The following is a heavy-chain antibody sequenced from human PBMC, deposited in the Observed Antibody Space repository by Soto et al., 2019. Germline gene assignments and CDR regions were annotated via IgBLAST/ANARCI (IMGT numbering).Heavy chain of an antibody. V-gene: IGHV3-23*01. CDR2: ISPTGGTT. CDR1: GFIFRIYD. CDR3: PRRAPELSPAVRYFDS. J-gene: IGHJ4*03. D-gene: IGHD1-7*01. Sequence: GGSLRLSCATSGFIFRIYDMGWVRQAPGKGLEGVSGISPTGGTTYDADTGKGRFTISSDNSVHTLFLTLKSLRVDHTAIYYRPRRAPELSPAVRYFDSRGQGAVVSVSS.